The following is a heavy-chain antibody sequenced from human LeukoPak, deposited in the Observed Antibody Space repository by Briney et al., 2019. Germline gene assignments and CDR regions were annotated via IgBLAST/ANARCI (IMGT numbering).Heavy chain of an antibody. CDR1: GFTFSSYS. CDR2: ISSSSSYI. D-gene: IGHD6-13*01. V-gene: IGHV3-21*01. Sequence: GGSLRLSCAASGFTFSSYSMNWVRQAPGKGLEWVSSISSSSSYIYYADSVKGRFTISRDNAKNSLYPQMNSLRAEDTAVYYCARTPRGSSWYKGYNWFDPWGQGTLVTVSS. CDR3: ARTPRGSSWYKGYNWFDP. J-gene: IGHJ5*02.